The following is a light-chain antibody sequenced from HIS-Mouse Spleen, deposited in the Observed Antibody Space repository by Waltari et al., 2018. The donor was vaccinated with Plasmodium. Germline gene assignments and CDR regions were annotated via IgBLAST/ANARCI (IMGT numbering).Light chain of an antibody. CDR3: QQYGSSPYT. J-gene: IGKJ2*01. V-gene: IGKV3-20*01. Sequence: EIVLTQSPGTLSLSPGERATLSCRASQRVCSSYLAWYQRKPGQAPRLRIYGASSRATGIPDRFSGSGSGTDFTLTISRLEPEDFAVYYCQQYGSSPYTFGQGTKLEIK. CDR2: GAS. CDR1: QRVCSSY.